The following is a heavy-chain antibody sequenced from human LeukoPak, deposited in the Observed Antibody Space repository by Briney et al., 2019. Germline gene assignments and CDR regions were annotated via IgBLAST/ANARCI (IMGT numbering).Heavy chain of an antibody. D-gene: IGHD2-2*02. CDR1: GGTFSSYA. V-gene: IGHV1-69*05. J-gene: IGHJ5*02. CDR3: VPYCSSTSCYTGP. CDR2: IIPIFGTA. Sequence: ASVKVSCKAPGGTFSSYAISWVRQAPGHGLEWMGRIIPIFGTANYAQKFQGRVTITTDESTSTAYMELSSLRSEDTAVYYCVPYCSSTSCYTGPWGQGTLVTVSS.